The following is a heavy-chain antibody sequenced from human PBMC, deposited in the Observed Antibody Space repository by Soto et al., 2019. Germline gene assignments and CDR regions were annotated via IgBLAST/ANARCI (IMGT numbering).Heavy chain of an antibody. CDR1: GDTFSSYA. Sequence: SVKVSCKASGDTFSSYAVNWVRQAPGRDLEWLGRIITVLGTTDYAQNFKGRLTITAEKSTKTVYMELSSLRSEDTAVYYCAKRRYCGYDCYRKHYYGMDVWGQGTTVTVSS. D-gene: IGHD2-21*01. CDR3: AKRRYCGYDCYRKHYYGMDV. V-gene: IGHV1-69*04. CDR2: IITVLGTT. J-gene: IGHJ6*02.